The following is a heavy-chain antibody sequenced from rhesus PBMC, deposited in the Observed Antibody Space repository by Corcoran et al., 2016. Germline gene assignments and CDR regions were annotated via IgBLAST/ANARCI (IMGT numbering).Heavy chain of an antibody. D-gene: IGHD6S26*01. CDR1: GGSISDSYR. CDR3: ARAGAAAGPADY. Sequence: QVQLQESGPGVVKPSATLSLTCAVSGGSISDSYRLSWILQPPWKGLELIGYIYGGSTSTNYNHSLKSRVTISKDTSKNQFSLKLSSVTAADTAVYYCARAGAAAGPADYWGQGVLVTVSS. J-gene: IGHJ4*01. V-gene: IGHV4S10*01. CDR2: IYGGSTST.